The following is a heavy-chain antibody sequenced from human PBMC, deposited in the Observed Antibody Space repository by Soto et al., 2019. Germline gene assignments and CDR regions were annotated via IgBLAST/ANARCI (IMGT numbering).Heavy chain of an antibody. CDR2: SIPIFGTA. CDR1: GGTFSSYA. V-gene: IGHV1-69*13. CDR3: ARGHREGGMDV. Sequence: SEEVSGKASGGTFSSYAISWVRQAPGQGLEWMGGSIPIFGTANYAQKFQGRVTITADDSTSTAYMELSSLRPEDTAVSYCARGHREGGMDVWGQGTTVTAP. D-gene: IGHD1-26*01. J-gene: IGHJ6*02.